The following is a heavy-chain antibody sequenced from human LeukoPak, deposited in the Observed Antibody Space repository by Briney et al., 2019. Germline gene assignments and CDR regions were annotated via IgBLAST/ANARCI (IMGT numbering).Heavy chain of an antibody. Sequence: GGSLRLSCAASGFTFDDYAMHWVRQAPGKGLEWVSGINRNRGSIGYADSVKGRFTISRDNAKNSLYLQMNSLRAEDMALYYCAKDTSPGSSIAVAGIDYWGQGTLVTVSS. CDR2: INRNRGSI. V-gene: IGHV3-9*03. J-gene: IGHJ4*02. CDR1: GFTFDDYA. CDR3: AKDTSPGSSIAVAGIDY. D-gene: IGHD6-19*01.